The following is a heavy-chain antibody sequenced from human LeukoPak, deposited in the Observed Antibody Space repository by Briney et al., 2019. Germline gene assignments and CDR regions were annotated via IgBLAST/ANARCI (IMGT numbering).Heavy chain of an antibody. D-gene: IGHD2-8*01. CDR2: ISGSGGST. V-gene: IGHV3-23*01. J-gene: IGHJ4*02. CDR3: AKDRSCTNDICHGDFDY. Sequence: GGSLRLSCAASGFTFSSYAVSWVRQAPGKGLEWVSSISGSGGSTYSTDSVKGRFTISRDNSKNTLYLQMNSLRAEDTALYYCAKDRSCTNDICHGDFDYWGRGTLVTVSS. CDR1: GFTFSSYA.